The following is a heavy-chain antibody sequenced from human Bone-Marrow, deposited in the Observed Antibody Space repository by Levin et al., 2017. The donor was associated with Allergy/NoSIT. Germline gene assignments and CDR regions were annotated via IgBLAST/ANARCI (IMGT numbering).Heavy chain of an antibody. J-gene: IGHJ4*02. CDR1: GGSISSGDYY. CDR2: IYYSGST. V-gene: IGHV4-30-4*01. CDR3: ARVNDWGSSQGFDY. D-gene: IGHD3-16*01. Sequence: LRLSCTVSGGSISSGDYYWSWIRQPPGKGLEWIGYIYYSGSTYYNPSLKSRVTISVDTSKNQFSLKLSSVTAADTAVYYCARVNDWGSSQGFDYWGQGTLVTVSS.